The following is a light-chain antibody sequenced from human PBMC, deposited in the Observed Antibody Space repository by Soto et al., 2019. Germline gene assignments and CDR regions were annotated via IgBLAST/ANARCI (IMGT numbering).Light chain of an antibody. Sequence: QSVLTQPASVSGSPGQSITISCSGTSSDVGAYNLVSWYQQFPGKAPKLMIFEVSQRPSGVSSRFSGSKSGSTASLTISGLQAEDEADYYCCSFAVGMNVFGSGKKVTVL. CDR1: SSDVGAYNL. J-gene: IGLJ1*01. V-gene: IGLV2-23*02. CDR2: EVS. CDR3: CSFAVGMNV.